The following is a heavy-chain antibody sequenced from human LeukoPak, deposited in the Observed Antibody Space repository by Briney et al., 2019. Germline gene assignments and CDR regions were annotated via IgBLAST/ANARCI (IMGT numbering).Heavy chain of an antibody. Sequence: SQTLSLTCAISGDSVSSNSAAWNWIRQSPSRGLEWLGRTYYRSKWYNDYAVSVKGRITINPDTSKNQFSLQLNSVTPEDTAVYYCARDEPGIAAALDFVGPGFFDYWGQGTLVTVSS. CDR2: TYYRSKWYN. CDR3: ARDEPGIAAALDFVGPGFFDY. D-gene: IGHD6-13*01. CDR1: GDSVSSNSAA. V-gene: IGHV6-1*01. J-gene: IGHJ4*02.